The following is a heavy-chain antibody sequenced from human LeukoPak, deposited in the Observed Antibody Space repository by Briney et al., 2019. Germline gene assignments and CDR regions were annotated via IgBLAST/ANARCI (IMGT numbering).Heavy chain of an antibody. V-gene: IGHV1-18*01. J-gene: IGHJ4*02. D-gene: IGHD2-21*02. Sequence: ASVKVSCKASGCTFTSYGISWVRKAPGQGLEWMGWISAYNGNTNYTQKLQGRVTMTTDTSTSTAYMELRSLRSDDTAVYYCARAIVVVTAGDYWGQGTLVTVSS. CDR2: ISAYNGNT. CDR3: ARAIVVVTAGDY. CDR1: GCTFTSYG.